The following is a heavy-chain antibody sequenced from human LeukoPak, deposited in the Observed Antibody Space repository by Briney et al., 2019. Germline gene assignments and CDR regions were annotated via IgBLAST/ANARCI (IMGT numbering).Heavy chain of an antibody. CDR3: AKSLAVAGTGAFDY. CDR2: ISGSGGST. V-gene: IGHV3-23*01. D-gene: IGHD6-19*01. Sequence: GGSLRLSCAASGFTFSSYGMSWVRQAPGKGLEWVSAISGSGGSTYYADSVKGRFTISRDNSKNTLYLQMNSLSAEDTAVYYCAKSLAVAGTGAFDYWGQGTLVTVSS. CDR1: GFTFSSYG. J-gene: IGHJ4*02.